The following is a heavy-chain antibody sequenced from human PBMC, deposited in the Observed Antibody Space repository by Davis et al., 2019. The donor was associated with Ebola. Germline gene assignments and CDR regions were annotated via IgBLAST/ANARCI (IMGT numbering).Heavy chain of an antibody. CDR2: MNPNSGNT. V-gene: IGHV1-8*01. D-gene: IGHD2-21*01. CDR1: GYTFTSYD. CDR3: ARESWGLWYLGY. Sequence: ASVKVSCKASGYTFTSYDINWVRQATGQGLEWMGWMNPNSGNTGYAQKLQGRVTMTTDTSTSTAYMELRSLRSDDTAVYYCARESWGLWYLGYWGQGTLVTVSS. J-gene: IGHJ4*02.